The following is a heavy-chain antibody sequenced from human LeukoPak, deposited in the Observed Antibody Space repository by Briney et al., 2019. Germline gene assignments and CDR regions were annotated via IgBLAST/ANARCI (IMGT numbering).Heavy chain of an antibody. CDR3: AKDGSYDRSGYYYGRFDY. CDR1: GFTFDDYA. CDR2: ISGDGGST. Sequence: GGSLRLSCAASGFTFDDYAMHWVRQAPGKGLEWVSLISGDGGSTYYADSVKGRFTISRDNSKNSLYLQMNSLRTEDTALYYCAKDGSYDRSGYYYGRFDYWGQGTLVTVSS. D-gene: IGHD3-22*01. V-gene: IGHV3-43*02. J-gene: IGHJ4*02.